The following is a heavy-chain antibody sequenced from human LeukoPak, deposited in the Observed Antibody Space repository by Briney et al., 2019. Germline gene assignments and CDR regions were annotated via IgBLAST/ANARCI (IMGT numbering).Heavy chain of an antibody. D-gene: IGHD3-3*01. V-gene: IGHV4-4*07. CDR1: GGSISGYY. CDR3: ARGHGGITIFGKYDY. Sequence: SETLSLTCTVSGGSISGYYWSWIRQPAGEGLEWIGHIYTSGSTDYNPSLKSRVTISVDTSKNQFSLKLSSVTAADTAVYYCARGHGGITIFGKYDYWGQGTLVTVSS. CDR2: IYTSGST. J-gene: IGHJ4*02.